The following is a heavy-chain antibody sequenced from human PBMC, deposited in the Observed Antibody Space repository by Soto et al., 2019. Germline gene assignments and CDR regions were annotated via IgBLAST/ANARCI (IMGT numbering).Heavy chain of an antibody. CDR3: ARGLSKKVVAANPIDY. CDR1: GFTFSSYS. V-gene: IGHV3-48*01. D-gene: IGHD2-15*01. Sequence: GGSLRLSCAASGFTFSSYSMNWVRQAPGKGLEWVSYISSSSSTIYYADSVKGRFTISRDNAKNSLYLQMNSLRAEDTAVYYCARGLSKKVVAANPIDYWGQGTLVTVSS. J-gene: IGHJ4*02. CDR2: ISSSSSTI.